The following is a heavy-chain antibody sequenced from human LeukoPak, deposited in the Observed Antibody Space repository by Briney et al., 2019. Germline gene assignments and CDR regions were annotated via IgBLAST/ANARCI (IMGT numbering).Heavy chain of an antibody. D-gene: IGHD2-21*02. Sequence: GGSLRLSCAASGFTFDDYAMHWVRQAPGKGLGWVSGISWNSGSIGYADSVKGRFTISRDNAKNSLYLQMNSLRAEDTALYYCAKDIHEHIVVVTATGDYGMDVWGQGTTVTVSS. CDR1: GFTFDDYA. V-gene: IGHV3-9*01. CDR3: AKDIHEHIVVVTATGDYGMDV. J-gene: IGHJ6*02. CDR2: ISWNSGSI.